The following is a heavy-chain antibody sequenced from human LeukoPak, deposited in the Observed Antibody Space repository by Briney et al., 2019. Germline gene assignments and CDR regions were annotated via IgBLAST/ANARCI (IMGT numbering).Heavy chain of an antibody. CDR1: RFTFSIYA. V-gene: IGHV3-23*01. CDR2: ITGSGDAT. D-gene: IGHD6-13*01. Sequence: GGSLRLSCAASRFTFSIYAMSWVRQAPGKGLEWVSTITGSGDATFYAGSVKGRFTVSRDNSKDTLFLQMNSLRAEDAAIYYCAKDYLGQLVMFDIWGQGTMVTVSS. CDR3: AKDYLGQLVMFDI. J-gene: IGHJ3*02.